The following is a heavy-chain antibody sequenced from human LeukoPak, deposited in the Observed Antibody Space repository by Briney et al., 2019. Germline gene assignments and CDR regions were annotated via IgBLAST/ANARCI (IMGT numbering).Heavy chain of an antibody. J-gene: IGHJ4*02. Sequence: SETLSLTCTVSGGSISSGDCYWSWIRQPPGKGLEWIGYIYYSGSTYYNPSLKSRVTISVDTSKNQFSLKLSSVTAADTAVYYCARVSLQGRAAGDYWGQGTLVTVSS. CDR2: IYYSGST. CDR3: ARVSLQGRAAGDY. CDR1: GGSISSGDCY. V-gene: IGHV4-30-4*02. D-gene: IGHD6-13*01.